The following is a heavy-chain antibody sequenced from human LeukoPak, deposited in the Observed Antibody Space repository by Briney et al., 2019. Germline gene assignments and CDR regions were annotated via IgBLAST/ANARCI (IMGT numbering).Heavy chain of an antibody. Sequence: VASVKVSCKASGYTFTGYYMHWLRQAPGQGLEWMGWINPNSGGTNYAQKFQGRVTMTRDTSISTAYMELSRLRSDDTAVYYCARDSPDLALDYYYYMDVWGKGTTVTVSS. CDR3: ARDSPDLALDYYYYMDV. V-gene: IGHV1-2*02. CDR2: INPNSGGT. J-gene: IGHJ6*03. CDR1: GYTFTGYY.